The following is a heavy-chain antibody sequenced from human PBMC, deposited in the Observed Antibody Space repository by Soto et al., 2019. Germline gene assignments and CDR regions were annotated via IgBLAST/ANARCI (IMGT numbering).Heavy chain of an antibody. J-gene: IGHJ6*03. Sequence: QVQLVQSGAEVKKPGSSVKVSCKASGDTFSNHTISWVRQAPGQGLEWMGRIIPMLGVANYAQKFQGRVTITADKSTSTAYIELSCFRSADTAVYYCVRVAEMGTVTKGYYYYMDVWCKGTTVTVSS. V-gene: IGHV1-69*04. CDR1: GDTFSNHT. CDR2: IIPMLGVA. D-gene: IGHD4-17*01. CDR3: VRVAEMGTVTKGYYYYMDV.